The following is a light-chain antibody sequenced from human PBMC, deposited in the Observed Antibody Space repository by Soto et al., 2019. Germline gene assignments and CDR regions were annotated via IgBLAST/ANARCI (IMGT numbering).Light chain of an antibody. Sequence: QSVLTQPASVSGSPGQSITISRTGTSSDVGSYNLVSWYQQHPGKAPKLMIYEGNERPSGVSNRFSGSKSGNTASLTISGLQAEDEADYYCCSYAGSSTWVFGGGTKLTVL. CDR3: CSYAGSSTWV. CDR2: EGN. J-gene: IGLJ3*02. V-gene: IGLV2-23*01. CDR1: SSDVGSYNL.